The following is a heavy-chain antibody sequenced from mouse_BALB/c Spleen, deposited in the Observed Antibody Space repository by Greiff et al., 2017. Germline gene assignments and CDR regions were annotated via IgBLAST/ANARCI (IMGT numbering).Heavy chain of an antibody. D-gene: IGHD2-4*01. Sequence: EVQRVESGGGLVQPGGSLKLSCAASGFTFSSYGMSWVRQTPDKRLELVATINSNGGSTYYPDSVKGRFTISRDNAKNTLYLQMSSLKSEDTAMYYCARGGITTGAWFAYWGQGTLVTVSA. CDR3: ARGGITTGAWFAY. J-gene: IGHJ3*01. V-gene: IGHV5-6-3*01. CDR2: INSNGGST. CDR1: GFTFSSYG.